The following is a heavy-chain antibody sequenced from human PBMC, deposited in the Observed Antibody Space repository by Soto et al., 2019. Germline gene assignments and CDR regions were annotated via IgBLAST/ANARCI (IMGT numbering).Heavy chain of an antibody. J-gene: IGHJ4*02. V-gene: IGHV3-21*01. D-gene: IGHD6-19*01. CDR2: ISSSSSYI. CDR3: ARDRIAVADGDY. Sequence: GVSLRLSCAASGFTFSSYSMNWVRQAPGKGLEWVSSISSSSSYIYYADSVKGRFTISRDNAKNSLYLQMNSLRAEDTAVYYCARDRIAVADGDYWGQGTLVTVSS. CDR1: GFTFSSYS.